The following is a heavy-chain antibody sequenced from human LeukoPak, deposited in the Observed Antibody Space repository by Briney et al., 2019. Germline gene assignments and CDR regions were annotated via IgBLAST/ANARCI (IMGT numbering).Heavy chain of an antibody. CDR2: INHSGST. CDR3: ARHNGDDYSFDY. J-gene: IGHJ4*02. V-gene: IGHV4-34*01. CDR1: GESFSGYY. Sequence: SETLSLTCAVYGESFSGYYWSWIRQPPVKGLEWIGEINHSGSTNYNPSLKSRVTISVDTSKNQFSLKLSSVTAADTAVYYCARHNGDDYSFDYWGQGTLVTVSS. D-gene: IGHD4-11*01.